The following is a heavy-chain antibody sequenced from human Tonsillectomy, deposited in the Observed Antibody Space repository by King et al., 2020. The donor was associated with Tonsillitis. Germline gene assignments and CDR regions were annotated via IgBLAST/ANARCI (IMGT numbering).Heavy chain of an antibody. D-gene: IGHD6-6*01. CDR3: TTSISSAARPDY. Sequence: EVQLVESGGGLVKPGGSLRLSCAASGFTFSNAWMSWVRQAPGKGREWFGRIKSKTDGGTTNYAAPVKGRFTISRDDSKNTLYLQMNILKTEDTAVYYCTTSISSAARPDYWGQGTLVTVSS. CDR2: IKSKTDGGTT. CDR1: GFTFSNAW. V-gene: IGHV3-15*01. J-gene: IGHJ4*02.